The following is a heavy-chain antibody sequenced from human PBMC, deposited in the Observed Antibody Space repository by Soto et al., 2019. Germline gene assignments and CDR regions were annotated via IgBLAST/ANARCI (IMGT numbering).Heavy chain of an antibody. Sequence: PSETLSLTCTVSGGSISSYYWSWIRQPPGKGLEWIGYIYYSGSTNYNPSLKSRLTISVDTSKNQFSLKLSSVTAADTAVYYCARDAMTTVIPYYYYYGMDVWGQGTTVTVS. J-gene: IGHJ6*02. CDR2: IYYSGST. CDR1: GGSISSYY. V-gene: IGHV4-59*01. D-gene: IGHD4-17*01. CDR3: ARDAMTTVIPYYYYYGMDV.